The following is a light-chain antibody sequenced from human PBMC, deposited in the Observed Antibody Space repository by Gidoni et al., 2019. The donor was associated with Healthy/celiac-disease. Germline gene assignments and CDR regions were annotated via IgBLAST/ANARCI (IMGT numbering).Light chain of an antibody. J-gene: IGKJ1*01. V-gene: IGKV3-20*01. CDR3: QQYGSSPQT. CDR2: GAS. Sequence: IVLTQSPGTLSLSPGERDTLACRASQSVSSSYLAWYQQKPGQAPRLLIYGASSRATGIPDRFSGSGSGTDFTLTISRLEPEDFAVYYCQQYGSSPQTFGQGTKVEIK. CDR1: QSVSSSY.